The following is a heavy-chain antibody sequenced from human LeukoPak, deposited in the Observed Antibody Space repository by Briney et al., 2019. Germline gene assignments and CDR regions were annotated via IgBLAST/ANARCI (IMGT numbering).Heavy chain of an antibody. CDR3: ARDQARQWLAYNWFDP. J-gene: IGHJ5*02. Sequence: SVKVSCKASGGTFSSYAISWVRQAPGQGLEWMGWIIPILGIANYAQKFQGRVTITADKSTSTAYMELSSLRSEDTAVYYCARDQARQWLAYNWFDPWGQGTLVTVSS. CDR1: GGTFSSYA. V-gene: IGHV1-69*10. CDR2: IIPILGIA. D-gene: IGHD6-19*01.